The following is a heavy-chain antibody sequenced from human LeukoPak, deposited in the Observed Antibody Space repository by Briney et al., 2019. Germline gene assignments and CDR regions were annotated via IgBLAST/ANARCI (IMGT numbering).Heavy chain of an antibody. CDR2: INPKSGGA. V-gene: IGHV1-2*02. Sequence: ASVKVSCKASGYTFSDYFMHWVRQAPGQGLEWVGWINPKSGGANSAQKFQGRVTMNRDTSISTGYMELSSLRSDDTAIYYCARDRYGDGFAFFDYWAREPWSPSPQ. D-gene: IGHD5-24*01. CDR1: GYTFSDYF. J-gene: IGHJ4*02. CDR3: ARDRYGDGFAFFDY.